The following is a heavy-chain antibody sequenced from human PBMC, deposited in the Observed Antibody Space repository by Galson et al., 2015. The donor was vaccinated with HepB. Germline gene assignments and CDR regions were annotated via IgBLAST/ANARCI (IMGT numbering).Heavy chain of an antibody. V-gene: IGHV1-3*01. CDR2: INAGNGNT. J-gene: IGHJ6*02. Sequence: SVKVSCKASGYTFTTYAIHWVRQAPGQRLEWMGWINAGNGNTKYSQKFQGRVTITRDTSASTAYMELSSLRSEDTAVYYCERVISPYYYYGMDVWGQGTTVTVSS. CDR1: GYTFTTYA. CDR3: ERVISPYYYYGMDV. D-gene: IGHD2-21*01.